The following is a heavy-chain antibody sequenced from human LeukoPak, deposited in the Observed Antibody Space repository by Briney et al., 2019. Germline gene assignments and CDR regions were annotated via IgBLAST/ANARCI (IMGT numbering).Heavy chain of an antibody. Sequence: SETLSLTCTVSGASISSYYWSWIRQPPGKGLEWIGYIDYSGSTNYNPSLKSRVTISVDTSKNQFSLKLSSVTAADTAVYFCARLGQPNAFDMWGQGTTVSVSS. J-gene: IGHJ3*02. CDR1: GASISSYY. CDR2: IDYSGST. D-gene: IGHD3-16*01. CDR3: ARLGQPNAFDM. V-gene: IGHV4-59*08.